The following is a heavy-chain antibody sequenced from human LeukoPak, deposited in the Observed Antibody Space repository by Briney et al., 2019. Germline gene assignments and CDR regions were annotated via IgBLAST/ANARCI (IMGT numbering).Heavy chain of an antibody. J-gene: IGHJ6*03. Sequence: PSETLSLTCAVYGGSFSGYYWSWIRQPPGKGLEWIGEINHSGSTNYNPSLKSRVTISVDTSKNQFSLKLSSVTAADTAVYYCAKHPYYYYYMDVWGKGTTVIVSS. V-gene: IGHV4-34*01. CDR3: AKHPYYYYYMDV. CDR2: INHSGST. CDR1: GGSFSGYY.